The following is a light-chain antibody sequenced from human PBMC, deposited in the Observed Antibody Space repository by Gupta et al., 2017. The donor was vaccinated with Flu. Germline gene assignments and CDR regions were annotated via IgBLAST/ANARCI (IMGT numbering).Light chain of an antibody. CDR2: GVT. V-gene: IGLV2-11*01. J-gene: IGLJ3*02. Sequence: VSGSPGQSVTISCTGTSSDVGAYNYVSWYQQLPGKAPKLIVFGVTDRFSGSKSGDTAPLTISGLQAEDEADYYCCSFAGSYTWVFGGGTKVTVL. CDR3: CSFAGSYTWV. CDR1: SSDVGAYNY.